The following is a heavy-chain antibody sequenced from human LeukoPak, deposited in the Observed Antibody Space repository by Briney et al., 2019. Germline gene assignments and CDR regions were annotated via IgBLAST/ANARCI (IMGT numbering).Heavy chain of an antibody. CDR3: AKGSLYGDYFDY. J-gene: IGHJ4*02. CDR1: GFTFDDYA. Sequence: PGRSLRLSCAASGFTFDDYAMHWVRQAPGKGLEWVAFIRYDESDKYYADSVKGRFTISRDNSKNTLYLQMNSLRAEDTAVYYCAKGSLYGDYFDYWGQGTLVTVSS. CDR2: IRYDESDK. V-gene: IGHV3-30*02. D-gene: IGHD4-17*01.